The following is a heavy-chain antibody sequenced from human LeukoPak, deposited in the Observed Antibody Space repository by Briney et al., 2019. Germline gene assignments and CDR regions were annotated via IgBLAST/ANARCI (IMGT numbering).Heavy chain of an antibody. V-gene: IGHV3-49*04. D-gene: IGHD3-10*01. CDR3: SRNYVSGSYAFDI. Sequence: GGSLRLSCTGSGFTFGDYAMSWVRQAPGKGLEWVGFIGSKAYGGTTEYAASVKGRFTISRDDSKSIAYLQMNSLEIEDTAVYYCSRNYVSGSYAFDIWGQGTMVTVSS. CDR2: IGSKAYGGTT. CDR1: GFTFGDYA. J-gene: IGHJ3*02.